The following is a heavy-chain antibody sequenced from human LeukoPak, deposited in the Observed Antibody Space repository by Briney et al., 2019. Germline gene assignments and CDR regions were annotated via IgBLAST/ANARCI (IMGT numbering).Heavy chain of an antibody. J-gene: IGHJ4*02. V-gene: IGHV3-48*03. CDR2: ISSSGSTI. CDR3: ARLRGPMVRGDR. CDR1: GFTFSSYE. D-gene: IGHD3-10*01. Sequence: GGSLRLSCAASGFTFSSYEMNWVRQAPGKGLEWVSYISSSGSTIYYADSLKGRFTISRDNAKNSLYLQMNSLRAEDTAVYYCARLRGPMVRGDRWGQGTLVTVSS.